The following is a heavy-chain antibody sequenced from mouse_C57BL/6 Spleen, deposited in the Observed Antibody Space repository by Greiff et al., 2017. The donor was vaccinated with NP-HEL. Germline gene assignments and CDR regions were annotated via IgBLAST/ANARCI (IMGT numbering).Heavy chain of an antibody. CDR1: GYTFTDYN. CDR3: ARDDGYYRFAY. V-gene: IGHV1-18*01. Sequence: EVQLQQSGPELVKPGASVKIPCKASGYTFTDYNMDWVKQSHGKSLEWIGDINPNNGGTIYNQKFKGKATLTVDKSSSTAYMELRSLTSEDTAVYYWARDDGYYRFAYWGQGTLVTVSA. CDR2: INPNNGGT. D-gene: IGHD2-3*01. J-gene: IGHJ3*01.